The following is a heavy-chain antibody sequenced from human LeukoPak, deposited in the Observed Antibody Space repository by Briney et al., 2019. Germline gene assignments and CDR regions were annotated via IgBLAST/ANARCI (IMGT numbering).Heavy chain of an antibody. Sequence: PSETLSLTCAVYGGSFSGYYWGWIRQPPGKGLEWIGETNHSGSTNYNPSLKSRVTISVDTSKNQFSLKLSSVTAADTAVYYCAKTHPIVVVTATFDYWGQGTLVTVSS. CDR2: TNHSGST. D-gene: IGHD2-21*02. CDR3: AKTHPIVVVTATFDY. CDR1: GGSFSGYY. V-gene: IGHV4-34*01. J-gene: IGHJ4*02.